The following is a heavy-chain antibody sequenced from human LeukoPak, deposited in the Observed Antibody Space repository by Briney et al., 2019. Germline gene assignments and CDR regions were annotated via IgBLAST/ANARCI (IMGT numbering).Heavy chain of an antibody. Sequence: ASVKVSCKASGYIFRDYYINWVRQAPGQGLEWMRWVNPNNGATKYAQKFEGRVTITTDESTSTAYMELSSLRSEDTAVYYCARGPAAVPAAMGFYFDYWGQGTLVTVSS. CDR2: VNPNNGAT. V-gene: IGHV1-2*02. CDR1: GYIFRDYY. J-gene: IGHJ4*02. D-gene: IGHD2-2*01. CDR3: ARGPAAVPAAMGFYFDY.